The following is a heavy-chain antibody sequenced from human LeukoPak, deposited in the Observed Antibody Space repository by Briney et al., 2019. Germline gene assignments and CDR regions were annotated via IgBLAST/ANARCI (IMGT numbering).Heavy chain of an antibody. D-gene: IGHD1-1*01. CDR1: GFTFSSYA. J-gene: IGHJ4*02. V-gene: IGHV3-7*01. CDR3: ARAENWYGSYYFDY. Sequence: PGGSLRLSCAASGFTFSSYAMTWVRQAPGKGLEWMANIKQDGSEKYYVDSVKGRFTISRDNAKNSLYLQMNSLRAEDTAVYYCARAENWYGSYYFDYWGQGTLVTVSS. CDR2: IKQDGSEK.